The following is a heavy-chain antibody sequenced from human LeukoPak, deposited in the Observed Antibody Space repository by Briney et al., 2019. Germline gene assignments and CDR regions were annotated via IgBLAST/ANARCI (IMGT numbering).Heavy chain of an antibody. CDR1: GYSISTDYC. D-gene: IGHD6-19*01. CDR2: ICHSGST. CDR3: ARDRDSSGTTTDY. V-gene: IGHV4-38-2*02. Sequence: SETLSLTCSVSGYSISTDYCWGWIRQPPGKGLEWIGTICHSGSTYYNPSLKSRVTISVDTSKNQFSLKLSSVTAADTAVYYCARDRDSSGTTTDYWGQGTLVTVSS. J-gene: IGHJ4*02.